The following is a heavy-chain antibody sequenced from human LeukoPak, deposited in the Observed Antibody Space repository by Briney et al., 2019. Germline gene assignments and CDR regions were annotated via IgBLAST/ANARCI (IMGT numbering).Heavy chain of an antibody. Sequence: QAGGSLRLSCAASGFTFSSYAMSWARQAPGKGLEWVSAIYGSGDTTYYADSVKGRFTVSRDNSKNTLYQQMDGLRTEDTAVYYCAKMAGMTRQVYYMDVWGKGATVTVSS. D-gene: IGHD5-24*01. CDR1: GFTFSSYA. CDR3: AKMAGMTRQVYYMDV. V-gene: IGHV3-23*01. CDR2: IYGSGDTT. J-gene: IGHJ6*03.